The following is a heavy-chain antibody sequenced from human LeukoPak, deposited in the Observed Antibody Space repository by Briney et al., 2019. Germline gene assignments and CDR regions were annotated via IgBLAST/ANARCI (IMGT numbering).Heavy chain of an antibody. J-gene: IGHJ4*02. CDR1: GYRFTSYW. D-gene: IGHD6-6*01. Sequence: GESLKISCKGSGYRFTSYWIGWVRQMPGKGLEWVGIIFPGDSDTRYSPSFQGQVTLSADKSIRTAYLQWSSLKVSDTGIYYCAITYTSSSVVYYWGQGTLVTVSS. V-gene: IGHV5-51*01. CDR2: IFPGDSDT. CDR3: AITYTSSSVVYY.